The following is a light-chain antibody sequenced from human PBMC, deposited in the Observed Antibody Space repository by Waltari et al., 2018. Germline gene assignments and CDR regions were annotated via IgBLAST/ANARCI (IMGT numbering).Light chain of an antibody. CDR1: QSVSSY. CDR2: DAS. CDR3: QQRSSWPSIT. J-gene: IGKJ5*01. Sequence: EIVLTQFPATLSLSPGERATLSCRASQSVSSYLAWYQQKPGQAPRLLIYDASNRATGIPARFSGSGSGTDFTLTISSLEPEEFAVYYCQQRSSWPSITFGQGTRLEIK. V-gene: IGKV3-11*01.